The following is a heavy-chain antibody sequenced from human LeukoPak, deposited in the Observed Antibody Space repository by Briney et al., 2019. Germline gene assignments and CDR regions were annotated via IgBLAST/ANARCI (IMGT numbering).Heavy chain of an antibody. J-gene: IGHJ4*02. D-gene: IGHD6-13*01. CDR1: GYTFTSFG. V-gene: IGHV1-18*01. CDR2: IGAYNGNT. Sequence: ASVKVSCKASGYTFTSFGISWVRQAPGQGLEWMGWIGAYNGNTKYGQKLQGRATTTTDTSTSTAYMELRSLRSDDAAVYYCARDQMNIAAAGAYFDYWGQGTLVTVSS. CDR3: ARDQMNIAAAGAYFDY.